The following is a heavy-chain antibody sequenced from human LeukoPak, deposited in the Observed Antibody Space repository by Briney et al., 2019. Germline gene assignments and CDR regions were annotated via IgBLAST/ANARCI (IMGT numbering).Heavy chain of an antibody. Sequence: SVKVSCKASGGTFSSYAISWVRQAPGQGLEWMGGIIPIFGTANYAQKFQGRVTITADESTSTAYMELSSLRSEDTAVYYCAREATNWNYGPDYWGQGTLVTVSS. CDR3: AREATNWNYGPDY. CDR1: GGTFSSYA. J-gene: IGHJ4*02. D-gene: IGHD1-7*01. CDR2: IIPIFGTA. V-gene: IGHV1-69*13.